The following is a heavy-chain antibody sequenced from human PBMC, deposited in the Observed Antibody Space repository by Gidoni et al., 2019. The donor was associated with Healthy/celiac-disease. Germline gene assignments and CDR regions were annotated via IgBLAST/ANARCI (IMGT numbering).Heavy chain of an antibody. CDR3: ARVRRSIVGAVIDY. CDR2: INHSGST. J-gene: IGHJ4*02. V-gene: IGHV4-34*01. D-gene: IGHD1-26*01. Sequence: QVQLQQWGAGLLKPSETLSLTCAVYGGSFSGYYWSWIRQPPGKGLEWIGEINHSGSTNYNPSIKSRVTISVDTSKNQFSLKLSSVTAADTAVYYCARVRRSIVGAVIDYWGQGTLVTVSS. CDR1: GGSFSGYY.